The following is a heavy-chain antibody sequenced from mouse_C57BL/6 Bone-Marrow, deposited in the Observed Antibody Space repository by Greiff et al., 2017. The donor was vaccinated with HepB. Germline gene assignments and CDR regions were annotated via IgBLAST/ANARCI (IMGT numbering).Heavy chain of an antibody. CDR2: IRLKSDNYAT. D-gene: IGHD2-10*01. J-gene: IGHJ4*01. CDR3: TTYYGQYYAMDY. Sequence: EVQLQESGGGLVQPGGSMKLSCVASGFTFSNYWMNWVRQSPEKGLEWVAQIRLKSDNYATHYAESVKGRFTISRDDSKSSVYLQMNNLRAEDTGIYYCTTYYGQYYAMDYWGQGTSVTVSS. CDR1: GFTFSNYW. V-gene: IGHV6-3*01.